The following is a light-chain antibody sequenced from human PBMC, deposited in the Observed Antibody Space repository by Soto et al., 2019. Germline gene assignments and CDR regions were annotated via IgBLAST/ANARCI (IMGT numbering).Light chain of an antibody. J-gene: IGLJ1*01. CDR3: QVWDSSSDHPGV. CDR1: DIGSKS. V-gene: IGLV3-21*04. CDR2: YDS. Sequence: SYELTQPPSVSVAPGKTARITCGGNDIGSKSVHWYQQKPGQAPVLVIYYDSDRPSGIPERFSGSNSGNTATLTISRVEAGYEADYYCQVWDSSSDHPGVFGTGTKLTVL.